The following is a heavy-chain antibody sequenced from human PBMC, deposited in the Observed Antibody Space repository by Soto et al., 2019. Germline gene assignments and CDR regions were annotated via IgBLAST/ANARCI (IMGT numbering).Heavy chain of an antibody. D-gene: IGHD6-19*01. CDR2: IWYDGSTK. J-gene: IGHJ1*01. V-gene: IGHV3-33*01. Sequence: QVQLVESGGGVVQPGRSLRLSCAASGFTFSSYVMQWVRQAPGKRLAWVAGIWYDGSTKYYADSVKGRFTISRDSSKNTLYLQMNSLSVEETAVYYCVARYRSGPYSEYLQHWGQGTLVTVSS. CDR3: VARYRSGPYSEYLQH. CDR1: GFTFSSYV.